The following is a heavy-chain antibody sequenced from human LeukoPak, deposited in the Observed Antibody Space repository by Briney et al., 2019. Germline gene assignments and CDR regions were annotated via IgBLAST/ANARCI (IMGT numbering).Heavy chain of an antibody. CDR1: GGTFSSYA. Sequence: GASVKVSCKASGGTFSSYAISWVRQAPGQGLEWMGRIIPILGIANYAQKFQGRVTITADKSTSTAYMELSSLGSEDTAVYYCARADSGSYLGAFDIWGQGTMVTVSS. D-gene: IGHD1-26*01. J-gene: IGHJ3*02. CDR2: IIPILGIA. V-gene: IGHV1-69*04. CDR3: ARADSGSYLGAFDI.